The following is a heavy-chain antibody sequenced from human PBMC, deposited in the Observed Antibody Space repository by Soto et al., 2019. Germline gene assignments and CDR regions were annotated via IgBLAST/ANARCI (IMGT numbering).Heavy chain of an antibody. CDR3: ARADYDFWSGYYD. D-gene: IGHD3-3*01. CDR2: INSDGSST. Sequence: GGSLRLSCAASGFTFSSYWMHWGRQAPGKGLVWVSRINSDGSSTSYADSVKGRFTISRDNAKNTLYLQMNSLRAEDTAVYYCARADYDFWSGYYDWGQGTLVTVSS. J-gene: IGHJ4*02. V-gene: IGHV3-74*01. CDR1: GFTFSSYW.